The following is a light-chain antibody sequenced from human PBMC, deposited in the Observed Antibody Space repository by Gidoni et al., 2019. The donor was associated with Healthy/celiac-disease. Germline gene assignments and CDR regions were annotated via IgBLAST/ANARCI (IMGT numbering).Light chain of an antibody. Sequence: QSVLPQPTSASGTPGQGVTISCSGSSSNIGSNTVNWYQQLPGTAPKLLIYSSTQRPSGVPVRFSGSNSCTSASLAISGLQSEDEADYYCAAWDDSLNGVVFGGGTQLTVL. CDR3: AAWDDSLNGVV. V-gene: IGLV1-44*01. J-gene: IGLJ2*01. CDR2: SST. CDR1: SSNIGSNT.